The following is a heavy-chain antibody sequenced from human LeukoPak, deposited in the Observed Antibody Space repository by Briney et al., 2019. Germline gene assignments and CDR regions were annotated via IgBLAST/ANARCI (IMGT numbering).Heavy chain of an antibody. Sequence: PGGSLRLSCAASGFSFSRHAMSWVRQAPGKGLEWVSSISGSAGSTYYADSVKGRFTISRDNSKNTLYLQMNSLRAEDTAVYYCASEWELSPFDYWGQGTLVTVSS. CDR1: GFSFSRHA. CDR2: ISGSAGST. D-gene: IGHD1-26*01. J-gene: IGHJ4*02. CDR3: ASEWELSPFDY. V-gene: IGHV3-23*01.